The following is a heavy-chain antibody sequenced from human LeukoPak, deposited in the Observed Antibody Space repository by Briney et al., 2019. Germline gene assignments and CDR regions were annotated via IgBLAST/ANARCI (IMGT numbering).Heavy chain of an antibody. CDR1: GYTVTSYG. CDR3: ARGRGDYVWGYFDL. D-gene: IGHD3-16*01. Sequence: SVKVSCKASGYTVTSYGITWVRQAPGQGLEWMGGIIPIFGTANYAQKFQGRVTITADESTSTAYMELSSLRSEDTAVYYCARGRGDYVWGYFDLWGRGTLVTVSS. J-gene: IGHJ2*01. CDR2: IIPIFGTA. V-gene: IGHV1-69*13.